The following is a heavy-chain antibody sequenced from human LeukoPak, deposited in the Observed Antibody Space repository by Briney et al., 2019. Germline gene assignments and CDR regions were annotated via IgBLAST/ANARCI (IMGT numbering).Heavy chain of an antibody. CDR1: GGTFSSYA. V-gene: IGHV1-69*04. J-gene: IGHJ6*02. CDR2: IIPILGIA. D-gene: IGHD6-13*01. CDR3: ARVFGAAAGTLNYYYYGMDV. Sequence: SVKVSCKASGGTFSSYAISWVRQAPGQGLEWMGRIIPILGIANYAQKFQGRVTITADKSTSTAYMELSSLRSEDTAVYYCARVFGAAAGTLNYYYYGMDVGGQGTTVTVSS.